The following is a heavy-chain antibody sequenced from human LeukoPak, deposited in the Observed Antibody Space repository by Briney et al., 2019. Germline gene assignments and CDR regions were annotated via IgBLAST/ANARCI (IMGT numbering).Heavy chain of an antibody. CDR1: GFIFSNYG. CDR2: IWYDGQTK. D-gene: IGHD6-19*01. V-gene: IGHV3-33*01. J-gene: IGHJ4*02. Sequence: GGSPRLSCEASGFIFSNYGMHWVRQAPGKGLEWLALIWYDGQTKFYADSVKGRFTISRDNSGNTLFLHMTSLRVEDTAVYYCAREWGRIAVAGGPGYWGQGALVTVSS. CDR3: AREWGRIAVAGGPGY.